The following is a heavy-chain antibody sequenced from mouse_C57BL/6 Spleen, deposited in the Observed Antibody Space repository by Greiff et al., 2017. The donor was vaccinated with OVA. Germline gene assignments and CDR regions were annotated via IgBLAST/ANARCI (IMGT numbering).Heavy chain of an antibody. V-gene: IGHV1-64*01. CDR1: GYTFTSYW. CDR2: IHPNSGST. CDR3: ERTGGYYAMDY. Sequence: QVQLQQPGAELVKPGASVKLSCKASGYTFTSYWMHWVKQRPGQGLEWIGMIHPNSGSTNYNEKFKSKATLTVDKSSSTAYMQLSSLTSEDAAVYSCERTGGYYAMDYWGQGTSVTVSS. J-gene: IGHJ4*01.